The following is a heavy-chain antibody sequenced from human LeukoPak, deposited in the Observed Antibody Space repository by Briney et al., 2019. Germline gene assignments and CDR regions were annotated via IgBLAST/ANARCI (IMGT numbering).Heavy chain of an antibody. CDR3: ARGPSYYSYWTINGGYFQH. CDR2: INHSGST. J-gene: IGHJ1*01. D-gene: IGHD1-26*01. V-gene: IGHV4-34*01. Sequence: SETLSLTCAVYGGSFSGYYWSWIRQPPGKGLEWIGEINHSGSTNYNPSLKSRVTISVDTSKNQFSLKLSSVTAADTAVYYCARGPSYYSYWTINGGYFQHWGQGTLVTVSS. CDR1: GGSFSGYY.